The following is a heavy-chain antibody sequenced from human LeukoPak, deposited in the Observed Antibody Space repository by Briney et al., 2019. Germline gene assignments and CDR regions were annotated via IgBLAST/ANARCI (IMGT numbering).Heavy chain of an antibody. J-gene: IGHJ4*02. Sequence: SETLSLTCTVSGASISGYYCSWIRQPPGEGREWLRYIYYRGTTSYHLSLKSRVTISVDTYQYQFSLRLSSVTAADTAVYYCARHAPGYFDFLWRQGTLVTVPS. D-gene: IGHD3-9*01. CDR3: ARHAPGYFDFL. V-gene: IGHV4-59*08. CDR2: IYYRGTT. CDR1: GASISGYY.